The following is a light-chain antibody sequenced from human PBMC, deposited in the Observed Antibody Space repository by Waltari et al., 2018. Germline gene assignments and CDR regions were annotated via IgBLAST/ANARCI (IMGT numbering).Light chain of an antibody. CDR2: DTS. Sequence: EIVLTQSPATLSLSAGERATFSCRASQSVFNYLAWYQQKPGQAPRLLIYDTSKRATGIPARFSGSGSGTDFTLTISNLEAEDFALYFCQQGSVLPLTFGGGTKVDIK. CDR1: QSVFNY. J-gene: IGKJ4*01. CDR3: QQGSVLPLT. V-gene: IGKV3-11*01.